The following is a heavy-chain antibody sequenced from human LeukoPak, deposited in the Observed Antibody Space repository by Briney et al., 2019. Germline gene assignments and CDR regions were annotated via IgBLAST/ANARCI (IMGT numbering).Heavy chain of an antibody. D-gene: IGHD3-22*01. CDR1: GFTFSSYA. CDR2: ISGSGGST. V-gene: IGHV3-23*01. J-gene: IGHJ6*02. Sequence: GASLRLSRAASGFTFSSYAMSWVRQAPGKGLEWVSAISGSGGSTYYADSVKGRFTISRDNSKNTLYLQMNSLRAEDTAVYYCAKNGEDYYDSSGYPYGMDVWGQGTTVTVSS. CDR3: AKNGEDYYDSSGYPYGMDV.